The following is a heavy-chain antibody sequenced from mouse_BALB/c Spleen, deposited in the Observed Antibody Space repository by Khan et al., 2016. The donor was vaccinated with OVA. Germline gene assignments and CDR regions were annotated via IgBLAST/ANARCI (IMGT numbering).Heavy chain of an antibody. CDR1: GYTFSMYW. V-gene: IGHV1-9*01. CDR3: ARGGYTPAIDY. J-gene: IGHJ4*01. Sequence: VQLQESGAELMKPGASVTISCKATGYTFSMYWIEWVKQRPGHGLEWIGDILPGSVSTNNNEKFKGKATFTADTSYNTAYMELSCLTSEDSAVYYCARGGYTPAIDYWGQGTSVTVSS. D-gene: IGHD3-1*01. CDR2: ILPGSVST.